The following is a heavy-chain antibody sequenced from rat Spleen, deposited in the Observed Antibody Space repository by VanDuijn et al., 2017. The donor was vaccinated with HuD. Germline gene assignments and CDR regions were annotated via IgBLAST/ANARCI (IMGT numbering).Heavy chain of an antibody. Sequence: EVQLVESGGGLVQPGRSLKLSCTGSGFTFIGYGMAWVRQAPPRGLEWVATISNDGSRTYYRDSVEGRFTISRDDAKSTQYLQMDSLRSEDTATYYCTTVTEDIVELFAYWGQGTLVTVSS. J-gene: IGHJ3*01. CDR3: TTVTEDIVELFAY. CDR2: ISNDGSRT. CDR1: GFTFIGYG. D-gene: IGHD1-11*01. V-gene: IGHV5-29*01.